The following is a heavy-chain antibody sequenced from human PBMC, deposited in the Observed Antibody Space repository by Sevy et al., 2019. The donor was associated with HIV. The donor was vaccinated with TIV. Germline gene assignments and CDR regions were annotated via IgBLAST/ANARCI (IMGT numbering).Heavy chain of an antibody. CDR3: TSVGYSSSWYVGASAEYFQH. CDR2: IKSKTDGGTT. V-gene: IGHV3-15*01. Sequence: GGSLRLSCAASGFTFSNAWMSWVRQAPGKGLEWVGRIKSKTDGGTTDYAAPVKGRFTISRDDSKNTLYLQMNSLKTEVTAVYYCTSVGYSSSWYVGASAEYFQHWGQGTLVTVSS. D-gene: IGHD6-13*01. J-gene: IGHJ1*01. CDR1: GFTFSNAW.